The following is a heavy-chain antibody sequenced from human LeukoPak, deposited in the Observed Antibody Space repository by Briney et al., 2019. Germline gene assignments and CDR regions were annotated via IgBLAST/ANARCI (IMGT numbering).Heavy chain of an antibody. J-gene: IGHJ4*02. D-gene: IGHD3-10*01. CDR2: IYSGGST. CDR1: GFTVSSNY. CDR3: ARWGVPEFAFDY. V-gene: IGHV3-66*01. Sequence: GGSLRLSCAASGFTVSSNYMSWVRQAPGKGLEWVSLIYSGGSTYYADSVKGRFTISRDNSKNTLYLQMNSLRAEDTAVYYCARWGVPEFAFDYWGQGTLVTVSS.